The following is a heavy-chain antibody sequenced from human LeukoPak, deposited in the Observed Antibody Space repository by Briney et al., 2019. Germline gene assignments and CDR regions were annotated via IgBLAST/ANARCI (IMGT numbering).Heavy chain of an antibody. J-gene: IGHJ4*02. CDR2: ISGGGGTT. CDR1: GFTFSSYA. D-gene: IGHD6-19*01. V-gene: IGHV3-23*01. CDR3: ARLPVAGTQAVFDY. Sequence: PGGSLRLSCAASGFTFSSYAMMWLRQAPGKGLEWVSAISGGGGTTLYADSVKGRFTISRDNSKNTLYLQMSSLKASDTAMYYCARLPVAGTQAVFDYWGQGTLVTVSS.